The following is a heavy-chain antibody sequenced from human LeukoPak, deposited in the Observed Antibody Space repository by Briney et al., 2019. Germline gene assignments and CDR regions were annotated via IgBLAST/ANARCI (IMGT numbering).Heavy chain of an antibody. CDR3: ARDNLVDYDFWSGYRVSYCDY. CDR2: IIPILGIA. Sequence: SVRVSCKASGGTFSSYAISWVRQAPGQGLEWMGRIIPILGIANYAQKFQGRVTITADKSTSTAYMELSSLRSEDTAVYYCARDNLVDYDFWSGYRVSYCDYWGQGTLVTVSS. CDR1: GGTFSSYA. D-gene: IGHD3-3*01. J-gene: IGHJ4*02. V-gene: IGHV1-69*04.